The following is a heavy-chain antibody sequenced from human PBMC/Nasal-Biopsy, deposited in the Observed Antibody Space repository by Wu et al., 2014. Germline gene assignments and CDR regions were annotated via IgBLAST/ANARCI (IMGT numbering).Heavy chain of an antibody. CDR3: ARDSRDGYNYNY. V-gene: IGHV3-66*01. CDR1: GFTVSSKF. J-gene: IGHJ4*02. D-gene: IGHD5-24*01. Sequence: LRLSCAASGFTVSSKFMSWVRQAPGKGLEWVSIIYTNGDTYYADSVKGRFTISRDNAKNSLYLQMNSLRAEDTAVYYCARDSRDGYNYNYWGQGTLVTVSS. CDR2: IYTNGDT.